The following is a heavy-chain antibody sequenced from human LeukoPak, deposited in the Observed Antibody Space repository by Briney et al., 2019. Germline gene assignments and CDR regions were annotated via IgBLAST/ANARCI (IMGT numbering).Heavy chain of an antibody. CDR1: GFTFSSYW. Sequence: GGSLRLSCAASGFTFSSYWMSWVRQAPGKGLEWVANIKQDGSEKYYVDSVKGRLTISRDNAKNSLYLQMNSLRAEDTAVYYCARDHPLIAAAGRSNYYMDVWGKGTTVTVSS. J-gene: IGHJ6*03. D-gene: IGHD6-13*01. CDR2: IKQDGSEK. CDR3: ARDHPLIAAAGRSNYYMDV. V-gene: IGHV3-7*01.